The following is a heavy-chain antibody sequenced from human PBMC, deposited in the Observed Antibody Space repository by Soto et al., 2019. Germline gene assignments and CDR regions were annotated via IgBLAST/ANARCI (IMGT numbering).Heavy chain of an antibody. D-gene: IGHD2-15*01. Sequence: PSETLSLTCIVSGGSISSSSYYWGWIRQPPGKGLEWIGSIYYSGSTYYNPSLKSRVTISVDTSKNQFSLKLSSVTAADTAVYYCASDQGLLLLDYWGQGTLVTVSS. CDR2: IYYSGST. CDR3: ASDQGLLLLDY. J-gene: IGHJ4*02. V-gene: IGHV4-39*07. CDR1: GGSISSSSYY.